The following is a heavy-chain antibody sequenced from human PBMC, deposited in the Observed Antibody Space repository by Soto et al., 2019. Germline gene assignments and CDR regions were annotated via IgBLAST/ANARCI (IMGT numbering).Heavy chain of an antibody. J-gene: IGHJ4*02. CDR2: ISGSGGST. CDR3: AKDKDPIVVVVAPSGFDY. Sequence: PGGSLRLSCAASGFTFSSYAMSWVRQAPGKGLEWVSAISGSGGSTYYADSVKGRFTISRDNSKNTLYLQMNSLGAEDTAVYYCAKDKDPIVVVVAPSGFDYWGQGTLVTVSS. CDR1: GFTFSSYA. V-gene: IGHV3-23*01. D-gene: IGHD2-15*01.